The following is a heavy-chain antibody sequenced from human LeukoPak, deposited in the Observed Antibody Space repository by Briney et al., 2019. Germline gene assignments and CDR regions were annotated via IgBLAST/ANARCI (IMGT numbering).Heavy chain of an antibody. CDR3: ARVSGSAAVAGTGWFDP. CDR2: ISAYNGNT. J-gene: IGHJ5*02. V-gene: IGHV1-18*01. Sequence: ASVKVSCKASGYTFISYGINWVRQAPGQGLEWMGWISAYNGNTNYAQKVQGRVTMTTDTSTRTPYMELRSLRSDDTAVYYCARVSGSAAVAGTGWFDPWGQGTLVTVSS. CDR1: GYTFISYG. D-gene: IGHD6-19*01.